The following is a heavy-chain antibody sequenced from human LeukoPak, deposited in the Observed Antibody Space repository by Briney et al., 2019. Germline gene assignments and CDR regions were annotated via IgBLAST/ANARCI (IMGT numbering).Heavy chain of an antibody. CDR1: GGTSSSYA. CDR3: ARGTTSEIFGVVLSYYYYGMDV. Sequence: SVKVSCKASGGTSSSYAISWVRQAPGQGLEWMGRIIPIFGIANYAQKFQGRVTITADKSTSTAYMELSSLRSEDTAVYYCARGTTSEIFGVVLSYYYYGMDVWGQGTTVTVSS. J-gene: IGHJ6*02. V-gene: IGHV1-69*04. CDR2: IIPIFGIA. D-gene: IGHD3-3*01.